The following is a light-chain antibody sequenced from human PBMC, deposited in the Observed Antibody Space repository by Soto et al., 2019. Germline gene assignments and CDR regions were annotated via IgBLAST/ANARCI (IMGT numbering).Light chain of an antibody. J-gene: IGLJ1*01. V-gene: IGLV2-14*01. Sequence: QSALTQPASVSGSPGQSITISCTGSSSDVGGYTYVSWYQQHPGKAPEVIIYEVSNRPSGVSNRFSGSKSGNTASLTISGLQAEDEADYFCSSYTRSSTPYVLGTRTKV. CDR1: SSDVGGYTY. CDR3: SSYTRSSTPYV. CDR2: EVS.